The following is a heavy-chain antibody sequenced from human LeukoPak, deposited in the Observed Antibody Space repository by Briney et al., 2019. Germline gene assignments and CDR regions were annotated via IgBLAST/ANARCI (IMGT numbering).Heavy chain of an antibody. CDR3: ASSSSSSWTPFDY. CDR1: GVTFSSYS. D-gene: IGHD6-13*01. CDR2: IKQDGTEK. J-gene: IGHJ4*02. V-gene: IGHV3-7*01. Sequence: PGGSLRLSCAASGVTFSSYSMNWVRQARGKGREGVANIKQDGTEKYYVDSVKGRFTISRDNAKNSLYLQINSLRADDTAVYYCASSSSSSWTPFDYWGQGTLVTVSS.